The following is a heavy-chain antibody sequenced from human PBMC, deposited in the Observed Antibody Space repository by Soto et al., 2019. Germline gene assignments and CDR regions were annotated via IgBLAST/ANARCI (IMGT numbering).Heavy chain of an antibody. CDR1: GGSISSYY. CDR3: ARHLLLYYYDSSGYYLRDAFDI. J-gene: IGHJ3*02. V-gene: IGHV4-59*08. Sequence: QVQLQESGPGLVKPSETLSLTCTVSGGSISSYYWSWIRQPPGKGLEWIGYIYYSGSTNYNPSLKRRVTIPVDTSKNQFSLKLSSVTAADTAVYYCARHLLLYYYDSSGYYLRDAFDIWGQGTMVTVSS. D-gene: IGHD3-22*01. CDR2: IYYSGST.